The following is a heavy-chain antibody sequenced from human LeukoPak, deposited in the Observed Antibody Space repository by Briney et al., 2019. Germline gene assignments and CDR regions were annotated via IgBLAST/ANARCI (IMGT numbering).Heavy chain of an antibody. CDR2: ISSSSSYI. CDR3: ARDLGKYYDILTGYYFDSPGDY. J-gene: IGHJ4*02. CDR1: GFTFSSYS. Sequence: GGSLRLSCAASGFTFSSYSMNWVRQAPGKGLEWVSSISSSSSYIYYADSVKGRFTISRDNAKNSLYLQMNSLRAEDTAVYYCARDLGKYYDILTGYYFDSPGDYWGQGTLVTVSS. D-gene: IGHD3-9*01. V-gene: IGHV3-21*01.